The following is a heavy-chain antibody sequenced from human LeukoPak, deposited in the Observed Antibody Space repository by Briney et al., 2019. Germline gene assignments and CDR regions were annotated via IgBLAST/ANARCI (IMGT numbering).Heavy chain of an antibody. D-gene: IGHD7-27*01. CDR3: VRAKSNNWGGVFDY. V-gene: IGHV1-18*04. Sequence: ASVKVSCKAFGYTFTDYGITWVRQAPGQGLQWLGWVSANTGNTNYAQRFQGRVTMTIDTSTSTAYMELRSLGSDDTAVYYCVRAKSNNWGGVFDYWGQGTLVTVSS. J-gene: IGHJ4*02. CDR2: VSANTGNT. CDR1: GYTFTDYG.